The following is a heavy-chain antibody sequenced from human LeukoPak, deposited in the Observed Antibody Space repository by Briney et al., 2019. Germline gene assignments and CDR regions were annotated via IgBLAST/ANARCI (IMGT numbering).Heavy chain of an antibody. J-gene: IGHJ4*02. Sequence: GGSLRLSCAASGFTFSSYAMSWVRQAPGKGLEWVSAISGSGGSTYYADSVKGRFAISRDNSKNTLYLQMNSLRAEDTAVYYCAKEGDRGYGGDTVGFSSIFDYWGQGTLVTVSS. D-gene: IGHD4-23*01. CDR2: ISGSGGST. CDR1: GFTFSSYA. V-gene: IGHV3-23*01. CDR3: AKEGDRGYGGDTVGFSSIFDY.